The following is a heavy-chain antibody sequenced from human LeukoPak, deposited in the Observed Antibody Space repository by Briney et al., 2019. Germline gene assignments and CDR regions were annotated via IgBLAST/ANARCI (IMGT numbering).Heavy chain of an antibody. CDR1: GFTFSAYS. CDR2: ISGRSTHT. V-gene: IGHV3-21*01. CDR3: ARTRMGTPTPTFDY. D-gene: IGHD1-26*01. Sequence: GGSQRLSCTASGFTFSAYSMNWVRQAPGKGLEWVSSISGRSTHTYYADSVQGRFTVSRDDARDSLFLQMNSLRAEDTAVYYCARTRMGTPTPTFDYWGQGALVTVSS. J-gene: IGHJ4*02.